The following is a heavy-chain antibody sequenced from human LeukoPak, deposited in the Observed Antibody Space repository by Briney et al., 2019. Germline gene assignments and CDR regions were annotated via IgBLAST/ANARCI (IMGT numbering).Heavy chain of an antibody. J-gene: IGHJ6*02. Sequence: SETLSLTCAVSGYSISSSYYWSWIRQPPGKGLEWIGSIYHSGSTDSNPSLRSRVTISVDTSKNQFSLKLSSVTAADTAVYYCARGPRNCSGGSCYSSWGPYYYGMDVWGQGTTVTVSS. V-gene: IGHV4-38-2*01. CDR1: GYSISSSYY. CDR3: ARGPRNCSGGSCYSSWGPYYYGMDV. D-gene: IGHD2-15*01. CDR2: IYHSGST.